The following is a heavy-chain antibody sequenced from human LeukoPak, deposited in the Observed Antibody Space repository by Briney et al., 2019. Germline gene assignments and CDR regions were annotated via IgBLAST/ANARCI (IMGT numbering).Heavy chain of an antibody. Sequence: GGSLRLSCAASGFSFSIYFMNWVRQAPGKGLEWVSSISRTSEYIHSADSVRGRFAISRDKAKNSVYLQMNSLRAEDTAVYFCAGGGDFDYWGQGILVTVSA. V-gene: IGHV3-21*01. CDR1: GFSFSIYF. D-gene: IGHD3-16*01. J-gene: IGHJ4*02. CDR2: ISRTSEYI. CDR3: AGGGDFDY.